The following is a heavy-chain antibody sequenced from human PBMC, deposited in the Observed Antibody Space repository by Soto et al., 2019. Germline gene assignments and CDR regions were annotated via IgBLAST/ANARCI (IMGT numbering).Heavy chain of an antibody. CDR3: AKDRVGPAALSIAAAGQFDY. CDR1: GFTFSSYG. Sequence: QVQLVESGGGVVQPGRSLRLSCAASGFTFSSYGMHWVRQAPGKGLEWVAVISYDGSNKYYADSVKGRFTISRDNSNNTLYLQMNSLRAEDTALYYGAKDRVGPAALSIAAAGQFDYWGQGTLVTVSS. D-gene: IGHD6-13*01. J-gene: IGHJ4*02. CDR2: ISYDGSNK. V-gene: IGHV3-30*18.